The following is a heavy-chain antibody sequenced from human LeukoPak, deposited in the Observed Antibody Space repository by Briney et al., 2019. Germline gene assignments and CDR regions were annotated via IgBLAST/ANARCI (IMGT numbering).Heavy chain of an antibody. V-gene: IGHV4-34*01. J-gene: IGHJ5*02. CDR3: ARGIRADFWSGYYHNWFDP. Sequence: PSETLSLTCAVYGGSFSGDYWSWIRQPPWKGLEWIGEINHSGSTNYNPSLKSRVTISVDTSKNQFCLKLSYVTAADTAVYYCARGIRADFWSGYYHNWFDPWGQGTLVTVSS. CDR1: GGSFSGDY. D-gene: IGHD3-3*01. CDR2: INHSGST.